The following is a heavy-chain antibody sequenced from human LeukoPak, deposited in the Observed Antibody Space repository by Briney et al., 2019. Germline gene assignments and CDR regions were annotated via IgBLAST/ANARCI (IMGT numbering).Heavy chain of an antibody. D-gene: IGHD6-6*01. Sequence: GGSLRLSCAASGFTFSSYGMNWVRQAPGKGLECVSGIGNSGSTYYADSVKGRFAISRDNSKNTLYLQMNSLRAEDTAVYYCAKISDSRSSSDYWGQGTLVTVSS. J-gene: IGHJ4*02. CDR3: AKISDSRSSSDY. CDR2: IGNSGST. V-gene: IGHV3-23*01. CDR1: GFTFSSYG.